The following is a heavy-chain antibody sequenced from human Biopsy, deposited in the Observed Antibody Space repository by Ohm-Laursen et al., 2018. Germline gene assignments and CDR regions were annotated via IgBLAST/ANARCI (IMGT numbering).Heavy chain of an antibody. D-gene: IGHD4-23*01. CDR1: GGSFTGHY. CDR2: IPHTGYT. Sequence: GTLSLTCTVSGGSFTGHYWTWIRQPPGKGLEWIGHIPHTGYTSYKSSLKSRVTISLDTSRNHFSLRLSSLTAADTAVYYCARGSNDFGGLYFPRWGQGTLLTVSS. CDR3: ARGSNDFGGLYFPR. J-gene: IGHJ4*02. V-gene: IGHV4-59*11.